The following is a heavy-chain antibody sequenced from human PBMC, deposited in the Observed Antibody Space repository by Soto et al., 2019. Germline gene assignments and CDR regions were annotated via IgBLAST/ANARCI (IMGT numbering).Heavy chain of an antibody. J-gene: IGHJ4*02. CDR3: VVVPAAKYYFDY. CDR2: IIPIFGTA. D-gene: IGHD2-2*01. V-gene: IGHV1-69*13. Sequence: SVKVSCKASGGTFSSYAISWVRQAPGQGLEWMGGIIPIFGTANYAQKFQGRVTITADESTSTAYMELSSLRSEDTAVYYCVVVPAAKYYFDYWGQGALVTVSS. CDR1: GGTFSSYA.